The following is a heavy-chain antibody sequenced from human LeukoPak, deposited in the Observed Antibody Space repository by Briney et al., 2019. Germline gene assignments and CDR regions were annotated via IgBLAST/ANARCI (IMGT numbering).Heavy chain of an antibody. CDR2: ISSSSSYI. Sequence: GGSLRLSCAASGFTFSSYSMNWVRQAPGKGLEWVSSISSSSSYIYYADSVKGRFTISRDNAKNSLYLQMNSLRAEDTAVYYCAGDYCSGGSCYFDYWGQGTLVTVSS. D-gene: IGHD2-15*01. CDR3: AGDYCSGGSCYFDY. J-gene: IGHJ4*02. CDR1: GFTFSSYS. V-gene: IGHV3-21*01.